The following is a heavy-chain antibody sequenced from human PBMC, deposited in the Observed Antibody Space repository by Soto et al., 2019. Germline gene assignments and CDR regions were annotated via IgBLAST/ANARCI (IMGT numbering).Heavy chain of an antibody. Sequence: GGSLRLSCAASGFTFSSYDMHWVRQATGKGLEWVSAIGTAGDTYYPGSVKGRFTISRENAKNSLYLQMNSLRAEDTALYYCAREHYDFWSGSHRNWFDPWGQGTLVTVSS. CDR3: AREHYDFWSGSHRNWFDP. CDR2: IGTAGDT. D-gene: IGHD3-3*01. V-gene: IGHV3-13*01. CDR1: GFTFSSYD. J-gene: IGHJ5*02.